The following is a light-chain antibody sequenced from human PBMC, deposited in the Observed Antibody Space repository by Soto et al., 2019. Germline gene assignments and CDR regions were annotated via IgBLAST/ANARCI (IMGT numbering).Light chain of an antibody. Sequence: QSVLTQPPSASGTPGQRVTISCSGSSSNIGSNNVNWYKQPQGTAPKLLIYSNNQQPSGGLDRFSGAKSGTSASLAISGLQSDDEADYYCSAWYDSLNGWVFGGGTKLTVL. CDR1: SSNIGSNN. CDR2: SNN. V-gene: IGLV1-44*01. CDR3: SAWYDSLNGWV. J-gene: IGLJ3*02.